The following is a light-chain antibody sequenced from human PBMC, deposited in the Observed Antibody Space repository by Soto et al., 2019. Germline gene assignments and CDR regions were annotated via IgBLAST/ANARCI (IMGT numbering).Light chain of an antibody. Sequence: EIVLTQSPGTLSLSPGERATLSCRASQSVSSSYLAWYQQKPGQAPRLLIHGASTRATGIPARFSGRRSGTEFILTISSLQSEDFAVYYCQQYNNWPPTFGQGTKVDIK. CDR1: QSVSSSY. CDR3: QQYNNWPPT. CDR2: GAS. V-gene: IGKV3-15*01. J-gene: IGKJ1*01.